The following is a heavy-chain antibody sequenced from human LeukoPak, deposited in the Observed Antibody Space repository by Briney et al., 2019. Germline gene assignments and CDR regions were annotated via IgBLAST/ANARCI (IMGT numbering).Heavy chain of an antibody. D-gene: IGHD1-26*01. V-gene: IGHV1-69*13. J-gene: IGHJ4*02. Sequence: APVKVSCKASGYTFTSYAISWVRQAPGQGLEWMGGIIPIFGTANYAQKFQGRVTITADESTSTAYMELSSLRSEDTAVYYCAILVGATLSFDYWGQGTLVTVSS. CDR3: AILVGATLSFDY. CDR1: GYTFTSYA. CDR2: IIPIFGTA.